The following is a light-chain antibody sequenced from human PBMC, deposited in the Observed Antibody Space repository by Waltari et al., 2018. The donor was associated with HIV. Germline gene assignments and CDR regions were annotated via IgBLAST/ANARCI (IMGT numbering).Light chain of an antibody. CDR1: QSISSW. CDR2: KAS. Sequence: DIQMTQSPSTLSASVGDRVTITCRASQSISSWLAWYQQKAGKAPKLLIYKASSLESGVPLRFSGSGSGTKFTLTISSLQPDDFATYYCQQYSSWTFGQGTKVEIK. CDR3: QQYSSWT. V-gene: IGKV1-5*03. J-gene: IGKJ1*01.